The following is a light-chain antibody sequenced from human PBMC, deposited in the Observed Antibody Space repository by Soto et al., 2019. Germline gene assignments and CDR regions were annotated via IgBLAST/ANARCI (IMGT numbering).Light chain of an antibody. J-gene: IGKJ3*01. CDR3: QHYDISLFA. Sequence: ENALTQSPGTLSVSPGERATLSCRASQSVSSNLAWYQQKPGQAPRLLIYGASSRATGIPDRFSGSGFGTDFTLTISRLEPEDFAVYYCQHYDISLFAFGPGTKVDIK. CDR2: GAS. CDR1: QSVSSN. V-gene: IGKV3-20*01.